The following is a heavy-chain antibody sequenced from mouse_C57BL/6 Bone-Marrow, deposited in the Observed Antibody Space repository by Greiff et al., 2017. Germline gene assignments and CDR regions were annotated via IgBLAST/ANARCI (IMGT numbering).Heavy chain of an antibody. CDR1: GYTFTSYW. Sequence: VQLQQPGAELVKPGASVKLSCKASGYTFTSYWMHWVKQRPGQGLEWIGMIHPTSGSTNYNEKLKSKATLTVDKSSSTAYMQLSSLTSEDSAVYYCARGEVYDPFAYWGQWTLVTVSA. D-gene: IGHD2-3*01. V-gene: IGHV1-64*01. J-gene: IGHJ3*01. CDR2: IHPTSGST. CDR3: ARGEVYDPFAY.